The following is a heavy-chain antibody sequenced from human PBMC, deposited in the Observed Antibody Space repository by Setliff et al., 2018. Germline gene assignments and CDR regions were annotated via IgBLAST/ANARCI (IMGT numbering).Heavy chain of an antibody. Sequence: TGGSLRLSCAASGFTFTNYIIHWVRQAPGKGLEWVAVMSLDETNKYYADSVRGRFTISRDNAENTLYLQMNSLRPDDTALYYCARDDTLLPHLHFYYYYGMDVWGQGTTVTVSS. CDR3: ARDDTLLPHLHFYYYYGMDV. D-gene: IGHD3-22*01. CDR1: GFTFTNYI. V-gene: IGHV3-30-3*01. J-gene: IGHJ6*02. CDR2: MSLDETNK.